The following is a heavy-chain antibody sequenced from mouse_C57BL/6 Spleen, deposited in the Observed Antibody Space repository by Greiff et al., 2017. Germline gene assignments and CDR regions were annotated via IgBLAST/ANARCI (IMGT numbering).Heavy chain of an antibody. D-gene: IGHD4-1*01. CDR3: ARSVTRTDFDY. CDR2: IYPGDGDT. J-gene: IGHJ2*01. V-gene: IGHV1-80*01. CDR1: GYAFSSYW. Sequence: QVQLQQSGAELVKPGASVKISCKASGYAFSSYWMNWVKQRPGKGLEWIGQIYPGDGDTNYNGKFKGKATLTADKSSSTAYMQLSSLTSEDSAVYFCARSVTRTDFDYWGQGTTLTVSS.